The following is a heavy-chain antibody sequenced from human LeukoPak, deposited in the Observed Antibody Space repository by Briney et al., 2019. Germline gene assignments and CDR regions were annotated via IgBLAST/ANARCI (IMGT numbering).Heavy chain of an antibody. D-gene: IGHD6-6*01. CDR1: GYTFTSYG. CDR2: ISAYNGNT. J-gene: IGHJ4*02. CDR3: ARVPPFEYSSSSHYFDC. V-gene: IGHV1-18*01. Sequence: ASVKVSCKASGYTFTSYGISWVRQAPGQGLEWMGRISAYNGNTNYAQKLQGRVTMTTDTSTSTAYMELRSLRSDDTAVYYCARVPPFEYSSSSHYFDCWGQGTLVTVSS.